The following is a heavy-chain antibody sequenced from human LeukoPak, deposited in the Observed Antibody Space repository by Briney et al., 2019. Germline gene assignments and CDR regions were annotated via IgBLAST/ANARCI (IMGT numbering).Heavy chain of an antibody. J-gene: IGHJ4*02. CDR3: ASGDGGGIVGANPLTFDY. D-gene: IGHD1-26*01. CDR2: IKQDGSEK. Sequence: TGGSLRLSCAASGFTFSSYWMSWVRQAPGKGLEWVANIKQDGSEKYYVDSVKGRFTISRDNAKNSLYLQMNSLRAEDTAVYYCASGDGGGIVGANPLTFDYWGQGTLVTVSS. CDR1: GFTFSSYW. V-gene: IGHV3-7*03.